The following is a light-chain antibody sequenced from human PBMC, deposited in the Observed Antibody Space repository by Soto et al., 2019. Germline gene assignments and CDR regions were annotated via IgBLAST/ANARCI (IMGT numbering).Light chain of an antibody. CDR2: AAS. Sequence: DIQMTQSPSSLSASVGDRFAITWRASHNINTYLNWYQQRPGKAPRLLIYAASSVQGGVPSRFSGSGSGTDFTLTISSLQPEDFATYYCQLSDSSLTFGQGTRLEI. CDR3: QLSDSSLT. J-gene: IGKJ5*01. CDR1: HNINTY. V-gene: IGKV1-39*01.